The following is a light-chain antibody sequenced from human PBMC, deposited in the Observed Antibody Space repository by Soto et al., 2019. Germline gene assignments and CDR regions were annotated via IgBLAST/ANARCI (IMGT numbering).Light chain of an antibody. Sequence: EIVLTQSPGTLSLSPGERATLSCRASQSVSNNYLAWYQHKPGQAPRLLIYGASSRATGIPDRFSGSGSGTEFPLTISRLEPEDLAVYFCQQYGSSPMYAFAQGTKREI. J-gene: IGKJ2*01. CDR1: QSVSNNY. CDR2: GAS. V-gene: IGKV3-20*01. CDR3: QQYGSSPMYA.